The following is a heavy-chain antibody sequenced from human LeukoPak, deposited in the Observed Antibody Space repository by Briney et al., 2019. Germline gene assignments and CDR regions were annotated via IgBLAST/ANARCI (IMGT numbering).Heavy chain of an antibody. J-gene: IGHJ4*02. CDR3: ATETNGRHYDY. CDR1: GLTFSSSG. Sequence: GGSLRLSCIASGLTFSSSGFNWVRQAPGKGLEWVASIGPTGSDRYHADSIKGRFTISRDNANNFLYLQMNSLRAEDTAVYYCATETNGRHYDYWGQGTLLTVSS. D-gene: IGHD1-14*01. CDR2: IGPTGSDR. V-gene: IGHV3-21*06.